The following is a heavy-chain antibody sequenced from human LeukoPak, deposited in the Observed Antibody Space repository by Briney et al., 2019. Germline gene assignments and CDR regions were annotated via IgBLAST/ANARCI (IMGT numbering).Heavy chain of an antibody. V-gene: IGHV4-30-4*07. D-gene: IGHD3-3*01. CDR1: GDSISRGDYS. CDR2: IYYSGST. CDR3: ARHGQKRITIFGVVIDGPDYYYMDV. Sequence: SQTLSLTCAVSGDSISRGDYSWSWIRQPPGKGLEWIGYIYYSGSTYYNPSLKSRVTISVDTSKNQFSLKLSSVTAADTAVYYCARHGQKRITIFGVVIDGPDYYYMDVWGKGITVTVSS. J-gene: IGHJ6*03.